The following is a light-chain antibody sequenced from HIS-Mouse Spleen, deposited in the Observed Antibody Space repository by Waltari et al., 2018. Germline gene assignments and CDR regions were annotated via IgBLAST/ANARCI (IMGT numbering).Light chain of an antibody. CDR3: QQDNNWWT. CDR2: GAS. V-gene: IGKV3-15*01. Sequence: EIVMTQSPATLSVSPGERATLSCRASQSVSSNLAWYQQKPGQAPRLLIYGASTTATGIPARFSGSGSGTELTLTISSMQSEDFAVYYCQQDNNWWTFGQGTKVEIK. J-gene: IGKJ1*01. CDR1: QSVSSN.